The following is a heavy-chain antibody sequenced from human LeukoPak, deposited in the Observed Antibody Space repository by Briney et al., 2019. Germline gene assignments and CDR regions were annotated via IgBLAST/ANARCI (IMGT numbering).Heavy chain of an antibody. D-gene: IGHD3-10*01. CDR3: ARGSTNNYYYGSGSYPH. Sequence: GASVKVSCKASGYTFTGYYMHWVRQAPGQGLEWMGWINPNSGGTNYAQKFQGGVTMTRDTSISTAYMELSRLRSDDTAVYYCARGSTNNYYYGSGSYPHWGQGTLVTVSS. J-gene: IGHJ1*01. CDR2: INPNSGGT. CDR1: GYTFTGYY. V-gene: IGHV1-2*02.